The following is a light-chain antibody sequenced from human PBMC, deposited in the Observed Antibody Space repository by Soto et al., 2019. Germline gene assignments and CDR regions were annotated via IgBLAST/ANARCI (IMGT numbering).Light chain of an antibody. Sequence: EIVLTQSPATLSLSPGERATLSCRASQSVSSYLAWYQQKPGQAPRLLIYDASNRATGIPARFSGSGSGTDFTLTISSLEPEDFAVYYCQQLSNWPPSIPFGQGTRLEI. V-gene: IGKV3-11*01. CDR3: QQLSNWPPSIP. CDR1: QSVSSY. CDR2: DAS. J-gene: IGKJ5*01.